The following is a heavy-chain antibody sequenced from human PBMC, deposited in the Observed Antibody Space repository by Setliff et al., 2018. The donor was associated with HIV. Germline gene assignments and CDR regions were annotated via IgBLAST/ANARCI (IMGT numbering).Heavy chain of an antibody. D-gene: IGHD6-13*01. CDR2: ISYDGSNK. J-gene: IGHJ4*01. V-gene: IGHV3-30*04. CDR1: GFTFSNSA. CDR3: AREVAADGTYFDY. Sequence: PGESLRLSCAASGFTFSNSAMHRVRQAPGKGLGWVAGISYDGSNKYYTDSVKGRFTIPRDNSKNTLYLQMNSLRAEDSAVYYCAREVAADGTYFDYWGQGALVTVSS.